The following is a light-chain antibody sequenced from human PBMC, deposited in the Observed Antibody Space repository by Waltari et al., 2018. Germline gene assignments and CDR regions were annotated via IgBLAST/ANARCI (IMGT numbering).Light chain of an antibody. CDR1: PRIGSS. CDR2: HAS. Sequence: ETVVTQSTGTLSVSPGERATISCRTSPRIGSSLAWYQQKPGQSPRLLIYHASTRATGIPARFSGSGSETEFTLTISSLQSEDSAVYYCQQYNNWPPGTFGQGTRVEV. CDR3: QQYNNWPPGT. V-gene: IGKV3D-15*01. J-gene: IGKJ1*01.